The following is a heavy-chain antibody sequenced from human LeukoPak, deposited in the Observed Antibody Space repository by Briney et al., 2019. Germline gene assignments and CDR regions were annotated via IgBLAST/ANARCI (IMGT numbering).Heavy chain of an antibody. J-gene: IGHJ6*02. CDR1: GGSINSYY. D-gene: IGHD5-12*01. CDR2: IFYSGST. V-gene: IGHV4-59*01. CDR3: ARGGSGYDSFYYYGMDV. Sequence: SETLSLTCSVSGGSINSYYWNWIRQPPGKGLEWIGYIFYSGSTNYNPSLRSRVAISLDTSKTQFSLKLSSVTAADTAVYYCARGGSGYDSFYYYGMDVWGQGTTVTVSS.